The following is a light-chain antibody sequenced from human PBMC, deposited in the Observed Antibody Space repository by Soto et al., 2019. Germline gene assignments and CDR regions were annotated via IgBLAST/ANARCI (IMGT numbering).Light chain of an antibody. J-gene: IGKJ1*01. CDR1: QSVSNN. V-gene: IGKV3-15*01. CDR2: GAS. CDR3: QHYNNWPSWT. Sequence: EIVMTQSPVTLSVSPGERATLSCRASQSVSNNLAWYQQKPGQAPRLLIYGASTRATGIPARFSGSGSGTEFTLTISSLQSEDFAVYYCQHYNNWPSWTFGQGTKVEIK.